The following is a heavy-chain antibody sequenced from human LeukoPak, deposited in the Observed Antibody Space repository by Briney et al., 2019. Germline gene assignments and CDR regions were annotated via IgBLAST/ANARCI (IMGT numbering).Heavy chain of an antibody. CDR2: ISPSGDIT. CDR1: GFTFSSQW. V-gene: IGHV3-23*01. Sequence: GGSLRLSCAASGFTFSSQWMSWVRQAPGKGLEWVSGISPSGDITYYADSVKGRFTISRDNSKNMVYLQVISLTAEDTAVYYCAKDDAWLRFGEWSQGTLVTVSA. J-gene: IGHJ4*02. CDR3: AKDDAWLRFGE. D-gene: IGHD3-10*01.